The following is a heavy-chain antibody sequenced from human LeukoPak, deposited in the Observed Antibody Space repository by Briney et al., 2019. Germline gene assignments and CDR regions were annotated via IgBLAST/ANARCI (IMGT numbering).Heavy chain of an antibody. CDR3: ARDPEQWLDY. V-gene: IGHV3-33*01. Sequence: GGSLRLSCAASGFTFSSYGMHWVRQAPGKGLGWVAVIWYDGSNKYYADSVKGRFTISRDNSKNTLYLQMNSLRAEDTAVYYCARDPEQWLDYWGQGTLVTVSS. CDR2: IWYDGSNK. CDR1: GFTFSSYG. J-gene: IGHJ4*02. D-gene: IGHD6-19*01.